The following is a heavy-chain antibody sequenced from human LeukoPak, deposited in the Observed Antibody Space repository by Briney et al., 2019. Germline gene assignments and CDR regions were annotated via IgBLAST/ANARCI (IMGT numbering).Heavy chain of an antibody. CDR3: AAEYSSSWFHFDY. CDR2: INYSGST. D-gene: IGHD6-13*01. Sequence: SETLSLTCTVSGDSISSANYYWSWIRQHPGKGLEWIGYINYSGSTYYNPSLKSRVTISVDTSQNQFSLKLSSVTAVDTAVYYCAAEYSSSWFHFDYWGQGTLVTVSS. CDR1: GDSISSANYY. J-gene: IGHJ4*02. V-gene: IGHV4-31*03.